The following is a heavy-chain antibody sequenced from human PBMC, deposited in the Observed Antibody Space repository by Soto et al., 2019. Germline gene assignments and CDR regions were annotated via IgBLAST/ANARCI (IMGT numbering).Heavy chain of an antibody. CDR2: IYYSGST. V-gene: IGHV4-59*01. CDR1: GGSISSYY. J-gene: IGHJ5*02. D-gene: IGHD5-12*01. Sequence: WETLSLTCTVSGGSISSYYWSWIRQPPGKGLEWIGYIYYSGSTNYNPSLKSRVTISVDTSKNQFSLKLSSVTAADTAVYYCARDNGRRLQLGNNWFDPWGQGALVSVSS. CDR3: ARDNGRRLQLGNNWFDP.